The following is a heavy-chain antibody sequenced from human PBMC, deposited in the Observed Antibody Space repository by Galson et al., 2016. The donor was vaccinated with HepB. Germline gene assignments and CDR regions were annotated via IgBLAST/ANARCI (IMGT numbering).Heavy chain of an antibody. CDR3: AREGYGGKGIDY. V-gene: IGHV4-59*01. D-gene: IGHD4-23*01. CDR2: IYYRGST. Sequence: SETLSLTCTVSGGSMNSYYWGWIRQPPGKGLEWIGYIYYRGSTNYNPSLRGRVTMSVDTSKNQFSVKLTSVTAADTAVYYCAREGYGGKGIDYWGQGTLVTVTS. CDR1: GGSMNSYY. J-gene: IGHJ4*02.